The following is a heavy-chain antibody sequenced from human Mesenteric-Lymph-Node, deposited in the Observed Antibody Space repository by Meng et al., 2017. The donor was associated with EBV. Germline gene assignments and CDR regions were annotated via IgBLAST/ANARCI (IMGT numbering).Heavy chain of an antibody. J-gene: IGHJ4*02. CDR1: GGSILSSSTNY. V-gene: IGHV4-39*01. CDR2: IYYSGSP. CDR3: ARTHYYDSSGYPSPPDY. Sequence: LQDTGPEPVKTSDPPLSTCTVSGGSILSSSTNYWGAIPPPPGKGLEWIGRIYYSGSPAYDPSLKSRVTMSVDTSKRQFSLKLSSVTAADTAVYFCARTHYYDSSGYPSPPDYWGQGTLVTVSS. D-gene: IGHD3-22*01.